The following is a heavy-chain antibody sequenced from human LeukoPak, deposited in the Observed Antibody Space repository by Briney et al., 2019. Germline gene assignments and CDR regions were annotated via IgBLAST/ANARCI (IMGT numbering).Heavy chain of an antibody. CDR1: GGSISTYY. J-gene: IGHJ4*02. D-gene: IGHD1-26*01. CDR3: ARGDRDPSRPDY. V-gene: IGHV4-59*01. Sequence: SETLSLTCTVSGGSISTYYWSWIRQTPGKGLEWIGYVYCTGSTNSNPSLKSRVTISVDASKNQVSLKLTSVTAADTAVYYCARGDRDPSRPDYWGQGTLVTVSS. CDR2: VYCTGST.